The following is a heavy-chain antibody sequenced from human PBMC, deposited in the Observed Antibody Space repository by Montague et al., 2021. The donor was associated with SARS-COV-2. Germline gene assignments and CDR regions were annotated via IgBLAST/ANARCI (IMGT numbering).Heavy chain of an antibody. CDR3: ARGPDHYDVWSGYYRPWFDP. CDR1: GGSISSYY. Sequence: SETLSLTCTVSGGSISSYYWSWIRQPPGKGLEWIGYIYYSGSTNYNPSLKSRVTISVDTSKNQFSLKLSSVTAADTAVYYCARGPDHYDVWSGYYRPWFDPWGQGTLVTVSA. J-gene: IGHJ5*02. D-gene: IGHD3-3*01. V-gene: IGHV4-59*01. CDR2: IYYSGST.